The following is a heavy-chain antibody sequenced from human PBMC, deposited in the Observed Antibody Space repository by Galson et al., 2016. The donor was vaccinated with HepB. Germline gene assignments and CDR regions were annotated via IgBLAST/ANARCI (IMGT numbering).Heavy chain of an antibody. CDR2: IYWNDHK. CDR3: ALTGSYQASDGFDI. Sequence: PALVKPTQTLTLTCAFSGFSLSTSGVGVGWTRQPPGKALEWLALIYWNDHKRYSPSLQIRLTITKDTSKKQVVLTMTNMDPVDTATYFCALTGSYQASDGFDIWGQGTMVTVSS. D-gene: IGHD1-26*01. V-gene: IGHV2-5*01. CDR1: GFSLSTSGVG. J-gene: IGHJ3*02.